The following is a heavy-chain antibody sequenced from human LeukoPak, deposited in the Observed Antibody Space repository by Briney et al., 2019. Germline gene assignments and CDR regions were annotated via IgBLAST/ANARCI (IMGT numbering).Heavy chain of an antibody. D-gene: IGHD4-17*01. V-gene: IGHV2-70*11. CDR2: IDWDDER. Sequence: SGPTLVNPTQTLTLTCTFFGFSLSTSGMCVSWIRQPPGKALEWLARIDWDDERHYSTSLKTRLTISKDTSKNQVVLTMTNVDPVDTATYYCTRYGLSFFDYWGQGTLVTVSS. CDR3: TRYGLSFFDY. J-gene: IGHJ4*02. CDR1: GFSLSTSGMC.